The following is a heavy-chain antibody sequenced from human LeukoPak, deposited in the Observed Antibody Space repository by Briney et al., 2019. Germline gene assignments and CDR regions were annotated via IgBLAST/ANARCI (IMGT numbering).Heavy chain of an antibody. D-gene: IGHD6-6*01. CDR1: GGTFSSLT. CDR3: ARDSDSSSSNWFDP. J-gene: IGHJ5*02. V-gene: IGHV1-69*05. Sequence: ASVKVSCKASGGTFSSLTINWVRQAPGQGLEWMGGIIPIFGRANYAQKLQGRVTMTTDTSTSTAYMELRSLRSDDTAVYYCARDSDSSSSNWFDPWGQGTLVTVSS. CDR2: IIPIFGRA.